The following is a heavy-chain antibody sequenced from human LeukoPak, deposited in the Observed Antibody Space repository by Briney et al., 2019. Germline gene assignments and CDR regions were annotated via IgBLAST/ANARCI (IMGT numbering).Heavy chain of an antibody. CDR3: ASDKIVVVPAAIREDYYYYMDV. J-gene: IGHJ6*03. Sequence: GASVKVSCKASGYTFTGYYMHWVRQAPGQGLEWMGWINPNSGGTNYAQKFQGRVTMTRDTSISTAYMELSRLRSDDTAVYYCASDKIVVVPAAIREDYYYYMDVWGKGTMVTVSS. V-gene: IGHV1-2*02. CDR1: GYTFTGYY. D-gene: IGHD2-2*02. CDR2: INPNSGGT.